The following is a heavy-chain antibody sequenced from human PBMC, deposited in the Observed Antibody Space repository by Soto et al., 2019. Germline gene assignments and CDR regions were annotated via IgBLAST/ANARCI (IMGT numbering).Heavy chain of an antibody. CDR2: ISSSSSYI. J-gene: IGHJ4*02. CDR1: GFTFSSYS. CDR3: ARDQPGYSYGYGLGY. Sequence: EVQLVESGGGLVKPGGSLRLSCAASGFTFSSYSMNWVHQAPGKGLEWVSYISSSSSYIYYADSVKGRFTISRDNAKNSLYLQMNSLRAEDTAVYYCARDQPGYSYGYGLGYWGQGTLVTVSS. V-gene: IGHV3-21*01. D-gene: IGHD5-18*01.